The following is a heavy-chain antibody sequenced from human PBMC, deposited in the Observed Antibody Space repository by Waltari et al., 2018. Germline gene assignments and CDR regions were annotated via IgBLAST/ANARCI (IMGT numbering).Heavy chain of an antibody. D-gene: IGHD2-21*02. V-gene: IGHV4-59*01. CDR2: IYDSGAT. Sequence: QVQLQESGPGLVKPSETLPPTCTVSGGSMNTYYWTWIRPPPGKGLEYIGYIYDSGATNYNPSLESRITISMDTSMNQFYLKVTSVTAADTAVYYCARGDRAPGGDGTELDYWGQGTMVTVSS. J-gene: IGHJ4*02. CDR3: ARGDRAPGGDGTELDY. CDR1: GGSMNTYY.